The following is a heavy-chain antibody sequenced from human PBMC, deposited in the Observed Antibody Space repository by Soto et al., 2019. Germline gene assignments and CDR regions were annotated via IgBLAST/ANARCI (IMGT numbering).Heavy chain of an antibody. Sequence: SVKVSCKASGGSFSSYAISWVRQAPGQGLEWMGGIIPIFGTANYAQKFQGRVTITADESTSTAYMELSSLRSEDTAVYYCARDVVVPDAIGHRFDPWGQGTLVTVSS. V-gene: IGHV1-69*13. CDR2: IIPIFGTA. J-gene: IGHJ5*02. D-gene: IGHD2-2*01. CDR1: GGSFSSYA. CDR3: ARDVVVPDAIGHRFDP.